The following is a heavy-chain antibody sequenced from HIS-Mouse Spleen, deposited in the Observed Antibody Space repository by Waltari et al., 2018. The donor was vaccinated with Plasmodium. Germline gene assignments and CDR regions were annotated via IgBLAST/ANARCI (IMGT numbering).Heavy chain of an antibody. V-gene: IGHV4-34*01. CDR2: INHSGST. J-gene: IGHJ4*02. CDR3: ARGVGYCSGGSCDHYFDY. CDR1: GGSFSGYY. Sequence: QVQLQQWGAGLLKPSETLSLTCAVYGGSFSGYYWGWIRQPTGKGLEWIGEINHSGSTNYNPSLKSRVTISVDTSKNQFSLKLSSVTAADTAVYYCARGVGYCSGGSCDHYFDYWGQGTLVTVSS. D-gene: IGHD2-15*01.